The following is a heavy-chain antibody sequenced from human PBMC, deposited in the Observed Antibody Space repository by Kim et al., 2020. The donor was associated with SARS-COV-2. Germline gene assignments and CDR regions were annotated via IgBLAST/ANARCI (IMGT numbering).Heavy chain of an antibody. Sequence: SETLSLTCTVSGGSISSSSYYWGWIRQPPGKGLEWIGSIYYSGSTYYNPSLKSRVTISVDTSKNQFSLKLSSVTAADTAVYYCARTSVFGAGDCSGGSCLHPCDYWGQGTLVPVSS. D-gene: IGHD2-15*01. CDR2: IYYSGST. CDR1: GGSISSSSYY. V-gene: IGHV4-39*01. J-gene: IGHJ4*02. CDR3: ARTSVFGAGDCSGGSCLHPCDY.